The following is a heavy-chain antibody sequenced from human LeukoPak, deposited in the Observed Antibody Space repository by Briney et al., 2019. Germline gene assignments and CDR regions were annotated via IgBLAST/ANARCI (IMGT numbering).Heavy chain of an antibody. J-gene: IGHJ4*02. CDR1: GYIFTAHY. CDR2: IHPNNGVT. V-gene: IGHV1-2*02. Sequence: ASVKVSCKASGYIFTAHYIHWVRQAPGQGLEWMGWIHPNNGVTNYAQKFQGRVTMTRDTSITTAYMELSSLRSGDTAVYYCVRIDYGPDYWGQGTLVTVSS. D-gene: IGHD4-17*01. CDR3: VRIDYGPDY.